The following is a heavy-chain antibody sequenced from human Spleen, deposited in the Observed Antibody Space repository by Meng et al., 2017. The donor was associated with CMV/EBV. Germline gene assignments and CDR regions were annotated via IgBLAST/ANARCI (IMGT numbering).Heavy chain of an antibody. Sequence: SGFTFSSYAMRWVRQAPGKGLEWVSGISGSGGSTYYADSVKGRFTISRDNSKNTLYLQMNSLRAEDTAVYYCAKDGRSNPGWFGFDPWGQGTLVTVSS. D-gene: IGHD3-10*01. CDR1: GFTFSSYA. V-gene: IGHV3-23*01. J-gene: IGHJ5*02. CDR3: AKDGRSNPGWFGFDP. CDR2: ISGSGGST.